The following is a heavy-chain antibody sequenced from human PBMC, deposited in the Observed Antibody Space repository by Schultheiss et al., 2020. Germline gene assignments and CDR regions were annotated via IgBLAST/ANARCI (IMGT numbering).Heavy chain of an antibody. Sequence: GESLKISCAASGFTFSSYSMNWVRQAPGKGLEWVSSISSSSSYIYYADSVKGRFTISRDNAKNSLYLQMNSLRAEDTAVYYCARDPRDYIWGSYRYTGLDYWGQGTLVTVSS. CDR3: ARDPRDYIWGSYRYTGLDY. CDR1: GFTFSSYS. D-gene: IGHD3-16*02. J-gene: IGHJ4*02. CDR2: ISSSSSYI. V-gene: IGHV3-21*04.